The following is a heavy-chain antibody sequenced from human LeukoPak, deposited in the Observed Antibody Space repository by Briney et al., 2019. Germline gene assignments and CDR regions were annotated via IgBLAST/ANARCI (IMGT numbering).Heavy chain of an antibody. CDR2: INPSGGST. D-gene: IGHD6-19*01. Sequence: GASVKVSCKASGYTFTSYYMHCVRQAPGQGLEWMGIINPSGGSTSYAQKFQGRVTMTRDTSTSTVYMELSSLRSEDTAVYYCARDLISGWSIDYWGQGTLVTVSS. J-gene: IGHJ4*02. CDR1: GYTFTSYY. CDR3: ARDLISGWSIDY. V-gene: IGHV1-46*01.